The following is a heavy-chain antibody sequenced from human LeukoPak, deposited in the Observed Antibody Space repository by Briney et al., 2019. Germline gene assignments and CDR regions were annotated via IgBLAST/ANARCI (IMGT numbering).Heavy chain of an antibody. CDR3: ARGRGSGHKENWFDP. CDR1: GYTFTTYD. D-gene: IGHD6-19*01. CDR2: MNPNSGNT. Sequence: ASVKVSCKASGYTFTTYDINWVRQATGQGLEWMGWMNPNSGNTGYTQKFQGRVTMTRNTSISTAYMELSSLRSEDTAVYYCARGRGSGHKENWFDPWGQGTVVTVSS. V-gene: IGHV1-8*01. J-gene: IGHJ5*02.